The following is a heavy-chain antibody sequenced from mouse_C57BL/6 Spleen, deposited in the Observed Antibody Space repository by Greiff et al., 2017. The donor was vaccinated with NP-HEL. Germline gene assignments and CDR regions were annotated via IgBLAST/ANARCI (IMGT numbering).Heavy chain of an antibody. CDR1: GYAFTNYL. CDR2: INPGSGGT. D-gene: IGHD2-1*01. V-gene: IGHV1-54*01. CDR3: ARLDGNYDY. Sequence: QVQLQQSGAELVRPGTSVKVSCKASGYAFTNYLIEWVKQRPGQGLEWIGVINPGSGGTNYNEKFKGKATLTADKSSSTAYMQLSSLTSEDSAVYFCARLDGNYDYWGQGTTLTVSS. J-gene: IGHJ2*01.